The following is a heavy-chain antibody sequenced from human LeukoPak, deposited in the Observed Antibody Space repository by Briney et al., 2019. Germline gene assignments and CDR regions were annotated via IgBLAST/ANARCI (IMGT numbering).Heavy chain of an antibody. D-gene: IGHD4-17*01. CDR3: TRNTVTVHFDY. CDR1: GFTFSNAW. V-gene: IGHV3-49*04. CDR2: IRSKAFGGTP. Sequence: GGSLRLSCAASGFTFSNAWMSWVRQAPGKGLEWVGFIRSKAFGGTPEYAASVRGRFTISRDDSKSIAYLQMNSLKTEDTAVYYCTRNTVTVHFDYWSQGTLVTVSS. J-gene: IGHJ4*02.